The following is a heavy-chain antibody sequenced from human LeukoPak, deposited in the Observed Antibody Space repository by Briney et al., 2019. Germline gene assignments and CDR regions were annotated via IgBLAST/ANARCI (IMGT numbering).Heavy chain of an antibody. CDR3: ARPGGSSWSRRGVNWFDP. CDR1: GGSFRGYS. Sequence: PSETLSLTCAVYGGSFRGYSWSWIRQPSGKGLEWIGEINHSVSSNHNPSRKSRVTISVDTSKNQSSLKRSSVLAADTAVYYCARPGGSSWSRRGVNWFDPWGQGTLVTVSS. J-gene: IGHJ5*02. V-gene: IGHV4-34*01. D-gene: IGHD6-13*01. CDR2: INHSVSS.